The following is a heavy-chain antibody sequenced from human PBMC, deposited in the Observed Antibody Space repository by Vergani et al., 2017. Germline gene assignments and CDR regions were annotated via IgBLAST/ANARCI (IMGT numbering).Heavy chain of an antibody. CDR3: ARERIAVPPDYYGMDV. CDR2: INPNSGGT. V-gene: IGHV1-2*02. Sequence: QVKLVQSGAEEKKPGASVKVSCKASGYTFTGYYMHWVRQAPGQGLEWMGWINPNSGGTNYAQKFQGRVTMTRDTSISTAYMELSRLRSDDTAVYYCARERIAVPPDYYGMDVWGQGTTVTVSS. J-gene: IGHJ6*02. CDR1: GYTFTGYY. D-gene: IGHD6-19*01.